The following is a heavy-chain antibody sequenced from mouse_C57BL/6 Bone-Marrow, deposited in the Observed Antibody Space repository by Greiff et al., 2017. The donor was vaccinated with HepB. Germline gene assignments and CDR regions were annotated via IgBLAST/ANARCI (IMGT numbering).Heavy chain of an antibody. V-gene: IGHV5-9-1*02. D-gene: IGHD1-1*01. CDR1: GFTFSSYA. CDR3: TRAPKFITTVVGAMDY. Sequence: EVKLVESGEGLVKPGGSLKLSCAASGFTFSSYAMSWVRQTPEKRLEWVAYISSGGDYIYYADTVKGRFTISRDNARNTLYLQMSSLKSEDTAMYYCTRAPKFITTVVGAMDYWGQGTSVTVSS. CDR2: ISSGGDYI. J-gene: IGHJ4*01.